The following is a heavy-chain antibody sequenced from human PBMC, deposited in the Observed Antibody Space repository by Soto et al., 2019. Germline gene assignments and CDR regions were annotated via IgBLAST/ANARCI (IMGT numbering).Heavy chain of an antibody. CDR3: ARHKDIVLVGFDP. D-gene: IGHD2-2*01. V-gene: IGHV4-39*01. J-gene: IGHJ5*02. CDR2: IYSGGST. Sequence: SETLSLTCTVSGGSISSSSYYWGWIRQPPGKGLEWIGSIYSGGSTYYNPSLKSRVTISVDTSKNQFSLKLSSVTAADTAVYYCARHKDIVLVGFDPWGQGTLVTVS. CDR1: GGSISSSSYY.